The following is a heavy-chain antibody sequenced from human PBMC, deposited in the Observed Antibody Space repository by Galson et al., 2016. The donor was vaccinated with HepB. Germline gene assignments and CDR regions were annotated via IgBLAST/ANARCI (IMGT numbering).Heavy chain of an antibody. CDR3: AREELIAAPTIDY. J-gene: IGHJ4*02. CDR2: IWYDGSNK. V-gene: IGHV3-33*01. Sequence: SLRLSCAASGFTFSSYGIHWVRQAPGKGLEWVAVIWYDGSNKYYADSVKGRFTISRDNSKNTLYLQMNSLRAEDTAVYYCAREELIAAPTIDYWGQGTLVTFSS. CDR1: GFTFSSYG. D-gene: IGHD6-6*01.